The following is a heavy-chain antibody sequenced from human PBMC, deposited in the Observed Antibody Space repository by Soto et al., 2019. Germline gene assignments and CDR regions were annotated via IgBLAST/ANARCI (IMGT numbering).Heavy chain of an antibody. CDR1: GFTFSSYT. CDR2: ISSSSSSTI. J-gene: IGHJ4*02. Sequence: GGSLRLSCAASGFTFSSYTMNWVRQAPGKGLEWVAYISSSSSSTIYYADSVKGRFTISRDNAKNSLYLQMNSLRDEDTAVYYCVRDSSSTWYPSSPPFDYWGQGTLVTVSS. CDR3: VRDSSSTWYPSSPPFDY. D-gene: IGHD6-13*01. V-gene: IGHV3-48*02.